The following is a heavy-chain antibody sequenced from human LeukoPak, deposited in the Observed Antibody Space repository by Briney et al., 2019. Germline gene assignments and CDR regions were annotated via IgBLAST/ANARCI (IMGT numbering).Heavy chain of an antibody. V-gene: IGHV4-59*12. D-gene: IGHD6-19*01. CDR1: GGSISSYY. Sequence: SETLSLTCTVSGGSISSYYWSWIRQPPGKGLEWIGYVYYSGSTEYNPSLKSRVTISVDTSKNQFSLKLSSVTAADTAVYYCARAAHKSIAVYYFDYWGQGTLVTVSS. CDR3: ARAAHKSIAVYYFDY. CDR2: VYYSGST. J-gene: IGHJ4*02.